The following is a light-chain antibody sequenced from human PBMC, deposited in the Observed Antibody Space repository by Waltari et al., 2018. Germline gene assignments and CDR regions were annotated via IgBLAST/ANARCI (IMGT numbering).Light chain of an antibody. V-gene: IGKV1-9*01. CDR3: QQLHTYPLT. Sequence: IQLTQSPSSLSASVGDRVTLTCRASQDIAGYLAWYQQKPGKAPNLLIYVSSTLQSGVPSRFSGSGSGTVFTLTISSLQPEDFATYYCQQLHTYPLTFGGGTTVDI. CDR1: QDIAGY. CDR2: VSS. J-gene: IGKJ4*01.